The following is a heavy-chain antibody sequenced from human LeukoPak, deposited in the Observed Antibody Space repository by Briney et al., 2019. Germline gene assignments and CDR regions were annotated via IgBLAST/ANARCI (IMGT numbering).Heavy chain of an antibody. CDR1: GFTFDDYA. J-gene: IGHJ3*02. V-gene: IGHV3-9*03. CDR2: ISWYSGSI. Sequence: PRGSLRLSCAASGFTFDDYAMHWVRQAPGKGLERVSGISWYSGSISYADSVKRRVAISRDTAKNSLYLQMNSLRAEDMALYYCASAAQGLNCGGDCYDAFDIWGQGTMVTVSS. CDR3: ASAAQGLNCGGDCYDAFDI. D-gene: IGHD2-21*02.